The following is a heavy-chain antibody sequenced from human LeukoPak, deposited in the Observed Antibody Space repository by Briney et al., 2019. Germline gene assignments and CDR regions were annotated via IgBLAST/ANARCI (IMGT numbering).Heavy chain of an antibody. CDR2: IYISGST. J-gene: IGHJ5*02. V-gene: IGHV4-4*07. CDR1: GGSISSYY. D-gene: IGHD6-13*01. CDR3: ASQQQLVLLDWFDP. Sequence: PSETLSLTCTVSGGSISSYYWSWIRQPAGKGLEWIGRIYISGSTNYNPSLKSRVTMSVDTSKNQFSLKLRSVTAADTAVYYCASQQQLVLLDWFDPWGQGTLVTVSS.